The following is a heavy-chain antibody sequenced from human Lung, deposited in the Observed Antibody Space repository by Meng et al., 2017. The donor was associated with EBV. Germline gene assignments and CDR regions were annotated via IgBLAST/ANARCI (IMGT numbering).Heavy chain of an antibody. D-gene: IGHD1-7*01. CDR1: GDSVSSNSAA. J-gene: IGHJ4*02. V-gene: IGHV6-1*01. CDR2: TYYRSKWYN. CDR3: ASSRPLAGNWNYHY. Sequence: QVRRQHLGQGLVKPSQPLSLTCAISGDSVSSNSAAWNWIRQSPSRGLEWLGRTYYRSKWYNDYAVSVKSRITINPDTSKNQFSLQLNSVTPEDTAVYYCASSRPLAGNWNYHYWGQGTLVTVSS.